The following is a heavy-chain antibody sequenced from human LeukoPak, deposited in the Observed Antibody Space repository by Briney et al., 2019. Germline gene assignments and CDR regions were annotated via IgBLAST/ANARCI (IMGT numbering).Heavy chain of an antibody. D-gene: IGHD1-20*01. Sequence: HSGGPLRLSCAASGFTFSSYEMNWVRQAPGKGLEWVSYISSSGSTIYYADSVKGRFTISRDNAKNSLYLQMNSLRAEDTAVYYCASCPFNFQSEHDAFDIWGQGTMVTVSS. CDR2: ISSSGSTI. V-gene: IGHV3-48*03. CDR1: GFTFSSYE. CDR3: ASCPFNFQSEHDAFDI. J-gene: IGHJ3*02.